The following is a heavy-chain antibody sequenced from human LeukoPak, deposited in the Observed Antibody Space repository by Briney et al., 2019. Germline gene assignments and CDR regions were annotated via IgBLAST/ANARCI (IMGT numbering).Heavy chain of an antibody. CDR2: IYYSGST. D-gene: IGHD1-26*01. J-gene: IGHJ4*02. CDR1: GGSISSYY. CDR3: ARHFDGSHYLPFAY. V-gene: IGHV4-59*08. Sequence: KTSETLSLTCSVSGGSISSYYWSWIRQPPGKGLEWIGHIYYSGSTSYNPSLKSRVTISVDTPKNQFSLKLSSVTAAHTAAYICARHFDGSHYLPFAYWGQGTLVTVSS.